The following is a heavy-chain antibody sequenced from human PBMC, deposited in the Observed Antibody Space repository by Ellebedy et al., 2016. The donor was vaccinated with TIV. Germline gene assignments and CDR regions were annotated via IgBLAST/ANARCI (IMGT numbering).Heavy chain of an antibody. J-gene: IGHJ6*02. CDR2: INHGGST. D-gene: IGHD2-2*01. CDR1: GGSFSGYY. V-gene: IGHV4-34*01. CDR3: ARGGYQLLAYYYYGMDV. Sequence: SETLSLXXAVYGGSFSGYYWSWIRQPPGKGLDWIGEINHGGSTNYNPSLKSRVTISVDTSKNQFSLKLSSVTAADTAVYYCARGGYQLLAYYYYGMDVWGQGTTVTVSS.